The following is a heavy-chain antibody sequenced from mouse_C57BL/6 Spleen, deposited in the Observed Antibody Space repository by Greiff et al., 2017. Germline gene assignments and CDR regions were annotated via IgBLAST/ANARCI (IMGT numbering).Heavy chain of an antibody. CDR1: GFTFSSYT. V-gene: IGHV5-9*01. D-gene: IGHD2-3*01. J-gene: IGHJ3*01. Sequence: DVMLVESGGGLVKPGGSLKLSCAASGFTFSSYTMSWVRQTPEKRLEWVATISGGGGNTYYPDSVKGRFTISRDNAKNTLYLQMSSLRSEDTALYYCARHMRDGYPFAYWGQGTLVTVSA. CDR3: ARHMRDGYPFAY. CDR2: ISGGGGNT.